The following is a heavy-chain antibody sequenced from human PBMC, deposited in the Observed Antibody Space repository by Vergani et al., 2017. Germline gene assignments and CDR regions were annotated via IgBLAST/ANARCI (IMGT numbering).Heavy chain of an antibody. J-gene: IGHJ4*02. V-gene: IGHV4-39*01. CDR3: ARETSGIVATGRDY. CDR1: GGSISSSSYY. CDR2: IYYSGST. Sequence: QLQLQESGPGLVKPSETLSLTCTVSGGSISSSSYYWGWIRQPPGKGLEWIGSIYYSGSTYYNPSLKSRGTISVDTSKNQFSLKLSSVTAADTAVYYCARETSGIVATGRDYWGQGTLVTVSS. D-gene: IGHD5-12*01.